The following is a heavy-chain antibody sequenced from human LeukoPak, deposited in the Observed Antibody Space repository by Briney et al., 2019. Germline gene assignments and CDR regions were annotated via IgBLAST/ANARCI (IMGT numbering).Heavy chain of an antibody. CDR3: ATCGWYGGVDY. V-gene: IGHV1-18*01. D-gene: IGHD6-19*01. J-gene: IGHJ4*02. Sequence: LQGRVTMTTDTSTSTAYMELSSLRSEDTAVYYCATCGWYGGVDYWGQGTLVTVSS.